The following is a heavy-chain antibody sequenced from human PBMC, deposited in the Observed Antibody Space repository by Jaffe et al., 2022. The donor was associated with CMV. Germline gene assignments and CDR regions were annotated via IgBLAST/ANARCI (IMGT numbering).Heavy chain of an antibody. CDR2: INHSGST. D-gene: IGHD2-2*01. Sequence: QVQLQQWGAGLLKPSETLSLTCAVYGGSFSGYYWSWIRQPPGKGLEWIGEINHSGSTNYNPSLKSRVTISVDTSKNQFSLKLSSVTAADTAVYYCARASPPRGYCSSTSCPTLRGGGMDVWGQGTTVTVSS. J-gene: IGHJ6*02. V-gene: IGHV4-34*01. CDR1: GGSFSGYY. CDR3: ARASPPRGYCSSTSCPTLRGGGMDV.